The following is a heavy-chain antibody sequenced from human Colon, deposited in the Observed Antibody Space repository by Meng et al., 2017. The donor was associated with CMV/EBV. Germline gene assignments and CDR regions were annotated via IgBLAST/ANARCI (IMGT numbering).Heavy chain of an antibody. J-gene: IGHJ4*02. Sequence: YTFSSYGISGVRQAPGQGLEWMGWISTYNGNTDYAQKFQGRVTMTTDTLTSTAYMELTSLKSDDTAVFYCARAREVGYSADDYYDFWGQGTLVTVSS. D-gene: IGHD5-12*01. V-gene: IGHV1-18*01. CDR1: YTFSSYG. CDR3: ARAREVGYSADDYYDF. CDR2: ISTYNGNT.